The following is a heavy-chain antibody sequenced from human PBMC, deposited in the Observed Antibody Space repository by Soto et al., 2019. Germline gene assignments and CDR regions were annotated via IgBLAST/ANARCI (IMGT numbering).Heavy chain of an antibody. CDR3: ARVAVAARPRWYNWFGP. CDR2: MNPNSGET. J-gene: IGHJ5*02. V-gene: IGHV1-8*01. D-gene: IGHD2-15*01. Sequence: QEQLVQSGAEVKKPGASVKVSCKTSGYTFTDYDINWVRQATGQGLEWIGWMNPNSGETGYAQKFQGRVTMTRSASLSTAYLERSSLRSEDTAVDYCARVAVAARPRWYNWFGPCGQGTLVTVSS. CDR1: GYTFTDYD.